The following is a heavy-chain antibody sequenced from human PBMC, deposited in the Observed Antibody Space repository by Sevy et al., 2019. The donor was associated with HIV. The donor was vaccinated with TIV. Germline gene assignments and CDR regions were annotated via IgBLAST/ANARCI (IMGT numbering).Heavy chain of an antibody. V-gene: IGHV1-18*01. J-gene: IGHJ5*02. Sequence: ASVKVSCKASGYTFTSFGISWVRQAPGQGLEWVGWISVYNGKINYAQNFQGRVTMTTDTSTRTAYMELKSLRSDDTAGYYCARRWAFDFDTSGFLSPWGQGTLVTVSS. CDR3: ARRWAFDFDTSGFLSP. D-gene: IGHD3-22*01. CDR2: ISVYNGKI. CDR1: GYTFTSFG.